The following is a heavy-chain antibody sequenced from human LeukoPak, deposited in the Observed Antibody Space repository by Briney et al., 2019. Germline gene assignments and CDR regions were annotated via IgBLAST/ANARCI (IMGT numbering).Heavy chain of an antibody. CDR3: ARGSGRHDY. V-gene: IGHV3-21*01. J-gene: IGHJ4*02. CDR1: GFTFSGYD. Sequence: GGSLRLSCAASGFTFSGYDMNWVRQAPGKGLEWVSSISGSSSYIYYADSMKGRFTISRDNAKNSLYLQMNSLRAEDTAVYYCARGSGRHDYWGQGTLVTVSS. D-gene: IGHD2-15*01. CDR2: ISGSSSYI.